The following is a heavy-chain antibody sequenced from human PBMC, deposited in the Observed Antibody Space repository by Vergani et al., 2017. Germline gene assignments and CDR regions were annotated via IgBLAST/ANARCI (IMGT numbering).Heavy chain of an antibody. Sequence: EVQLLESGGGLVQPGGSLRLSCAASGFTFSSYAMSWVRQAPGKGLEWVSAISGSGGSTYYADSVKGRFAISRDNSKNTLYLQMNSLRADDTAVYYCAKESAYFESGGYYYLDYWGQGTPVTVSS. CDR1: GFTFSSYA. CDR3: AKESAYFESGGYYYLDY. CDR2: ISGSGGST. J-gene: IGHJ4*02. D-gene: IGHD3-22*01. V-gene: IGHV3-23*01.